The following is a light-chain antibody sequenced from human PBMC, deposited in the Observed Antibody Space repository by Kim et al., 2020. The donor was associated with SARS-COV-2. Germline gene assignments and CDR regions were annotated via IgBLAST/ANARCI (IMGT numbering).Light chain of an antibody. CDR2: GAS. CDR3: QHHNNWPLT. Sequence: VSPGARATLSCRASQSVSSNLAWYQQKPGQAPRLLIYGASTGATGIPARFSGSGSGTEFTLTISSLQSEDFALYYCQHHNNWPLTFGQGTKVDIK. J-gene: IGKJ1*01. V-gene: IGKV3-15*01. CDR1: QSVSSN.